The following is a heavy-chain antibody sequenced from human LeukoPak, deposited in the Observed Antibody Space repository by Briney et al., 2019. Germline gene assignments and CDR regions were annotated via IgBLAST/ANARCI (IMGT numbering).Heavy chain of an antibody. V-gene: IGHV3-23*01. CDR1: GFTFSSYA. CDR2: ISGSGGST. Sequence: GGSLRLSCAASGFTFSSYAMSWVRQAPGKGLEWVSAISGSGGSTYYADSVKGRFTISRDNSKNTLYLQMNSLRAEDTAVYYCAKATPPPSYYYDSSGPLDYWGRGTLVTVSS. J-gene: IGHJ4*02. CDR3: AKATPPPSYYYDSSGPLDY. D-gene: IGHD3-22*01.